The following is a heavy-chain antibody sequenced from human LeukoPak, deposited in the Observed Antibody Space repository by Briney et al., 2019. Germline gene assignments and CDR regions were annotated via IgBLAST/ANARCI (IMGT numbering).Heavy chain of an antibody. J-gene: IGHJ4*02. V-gene: IGHV4-34*01. Sequence: SETLSLTCAVYGGSFSGYYWSWIRQPPGKGLEWIGEINHSGSTNYNPSLKSRVTISVDTSKSQFSLKLSSVTAADTAVYYCASSNFWSGYYLNRYFDYWGQGTLVTVSS. D-gene: IGHD3-3*01. CDR2: INHSGST. CDR1: GGSFSGYY. CDR3: ASSNFWSGYYLNRYFDY.